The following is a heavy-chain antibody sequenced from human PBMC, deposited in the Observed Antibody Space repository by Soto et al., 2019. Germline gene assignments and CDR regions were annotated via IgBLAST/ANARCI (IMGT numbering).Heavy chain of an antibody. V-gene: IGHV4-59*01. CDR1: GGSISHYY. CDR3: ARDRSTYGGGGAGEVKENWFDP. CDR2: AYYSGST. J-gene: IGHJ5*02. Sequence: LSLTCTVSGGSISHYYWSWIRQSPGKGLEWIGYAYYSGSTDYNPSLKSRVTMSVDTSKNQVSLKLNSVTTADTAVYYCARDRSTYGGGGAGEVKENWFDPWGPGTLVTVSS. D-gene: IGHD2-8*01.